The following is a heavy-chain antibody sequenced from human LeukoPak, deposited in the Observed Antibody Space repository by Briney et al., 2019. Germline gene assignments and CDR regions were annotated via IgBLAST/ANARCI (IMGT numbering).Heavy chain of an antibody. D-gene: IGHD3-10*01. CDR1: GFTFSSYA. CDR3: ARDAGSHTYYSPDGGFLDY. Sequence: GGSLRLSCAASGFTFSSYAMHWVRQAPGKGLEWVAVISYDGSNKYYADSVKGRFTISRDNSKNTLYLQMNSLRAEDTAVYYCARDAGSHTYYSPDGGFLDYWGQGTLVTVSS. V-gene: IGHV3-30-3*01. CDR2: ISYDGSNK. J-gene: IGHJ4*02.